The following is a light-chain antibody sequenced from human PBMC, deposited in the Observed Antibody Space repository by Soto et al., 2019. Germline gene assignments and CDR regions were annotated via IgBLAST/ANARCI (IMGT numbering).Light chain of an antibody. V-gene: IGKV1-39*01. Sequence: IQMTQSPSSRSASVVDRVTITFRAGQSIFSSLNWYQQRPGKAPTLLIYAASSLQSGVPSRFRGSGYGTDFALTITSLQPEDFATYYCQQSYNSPPITFGQGTRLEIK. J-gene: IGKJ5*01. CDR2: AAS. CDR1: QSIFSS. CDR3: QQSYNSPPIT.